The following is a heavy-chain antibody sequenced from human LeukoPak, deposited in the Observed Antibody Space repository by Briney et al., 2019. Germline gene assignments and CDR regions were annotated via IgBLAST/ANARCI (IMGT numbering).Heavy chain of an antibody. D-gene: IGHD3-9*01. J-gene: IGHJ4*02. V-gene: IGHV4-61*08. CDR2: IYYSGST. CDR1: GGSISSGGYY. Sequence: PSETLSLTCTVSGGSISSGGYYWSWIRQHPGKGLEWIGYIYYSGSTNYNPSLKSRVTISVDTSKNQFSLKLSSVTAADTAVYYCARGGVLRYFDWLLWEYWGQGTLVTVSS. CDR3: ARGGVLRYFDWLLWEY.